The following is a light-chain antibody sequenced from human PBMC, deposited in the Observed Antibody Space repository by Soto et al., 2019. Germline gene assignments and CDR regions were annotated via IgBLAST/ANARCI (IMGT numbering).Light chain of an antibody. V-gene: IGKV2-24*01. Sequence: DVVLSQTQLSSPVTLGQPASISCRSSQNLAFSNGDTYLSWLQQRPGQPPRLLIYKASNRFSGVPDRFSGSGAGTDFTLKISRVEAEDVGVYYCMQLTHVPYTFGQGTKLEIK. CDR2: KAS. CDR3: MQLTHVPYT. J-gene: IGKJ2*01. CDR1: QNLAFSNGDTY.